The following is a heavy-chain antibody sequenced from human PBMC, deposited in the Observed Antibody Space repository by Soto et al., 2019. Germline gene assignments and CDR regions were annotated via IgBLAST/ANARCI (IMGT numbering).Heavy chain of an antibody. Sequence: QVQLQESGPRLVKPSETLSLTCTVSGGSIKTYYWTWIRRPPGGRPEWIGHLFYSGVHKYNPSLQSRVTISVDTSRNQFSLKLNSVTAADTAVYHCATWNDGSAGSWCQGILVTVSS. D-gene: IGHD1-1*01. J-gene: IGHJ5*02. CDR1: GGSIKTYY. CDR2: LFYSGVH. V-gene: IGHV4-59*03. CDR3: ATWNDGSAGS.